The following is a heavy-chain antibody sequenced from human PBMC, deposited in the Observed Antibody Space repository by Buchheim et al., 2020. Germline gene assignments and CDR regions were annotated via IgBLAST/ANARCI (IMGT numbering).Heavy chain of an antibody. CDR2: IFYSGST. CDR1: GGSISGYY. J-gene: IGHJ6*03. D-gene: IGHD3-16*01. Sequence: QVQLQDSGPGLVKPSETLSLTCTVSGGSISGYYWSWIRQPPGKGLEWIGYIFYSGSTNYNPSLKSRVTLSVDTSKNQFSLKFNSVTAAETAVYYCGGSPPDGYYYMDVWGKGTT. V-gene: IGHV4-59*01. CDR3: GGSPPDGYYYMDV.